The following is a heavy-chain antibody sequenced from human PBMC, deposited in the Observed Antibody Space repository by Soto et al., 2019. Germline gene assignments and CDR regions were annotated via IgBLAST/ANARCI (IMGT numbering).Heavy chain of an antibody. V-gene: IGHV1-24*01. J-gene: IGHJ6*03. Sequence: ASVKVSCKVSGYTLTELSMHWVRQAPGKGLEWMGGFDPEDGETIYAQKFQGRVTMTEDTSTDTAYMELSSLRSEDTAVYYCATFSPRKVAYYYYYMDVWGKGTTVTVSS. CDR3: ATFSPRKVAYYYYYMDV. CDR1: GYTLTELS. CDR2: FDPEDGET.